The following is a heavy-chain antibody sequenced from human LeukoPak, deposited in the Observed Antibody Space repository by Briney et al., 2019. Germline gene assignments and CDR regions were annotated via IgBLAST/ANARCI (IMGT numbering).Heavy chain of an antibody. CDR1: GGSFSGYY. CDR2: INHSGST. Sequence: NPSETLSLTCAVYGGSFSGYYWSWIRQPPGKGLEWIGEINHSGSTNYNPSLKSRVTISVDTSKNQFSLKLSSVTAADTAVYYCARGRGYSYGSPYYFDYWGQGTLVTVSS. D-gene: IGHD5-18*01. V-gene: IGHV4-34*01. CDR3: ARGRGYSYGSPYYFDY. J-gene: IGHJ4*02.